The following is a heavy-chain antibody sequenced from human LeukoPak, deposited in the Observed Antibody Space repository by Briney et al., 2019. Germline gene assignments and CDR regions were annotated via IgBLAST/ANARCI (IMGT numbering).Heavy chain of an antibody. D-gene: IGHD3-22*01. CDR2: ISSSSSYI. CDR1: GFTFSSYS. CDR3: AKGRYYDSSGYHYYYYYYGMDV. Sequence: AGGSLRLSCAASGFTFSSYSMNWVRQAPGKGLEWVSSISSSSSYIYYADSVKGRFTISRDNAKNSLYLQMNSLRAEDTAVYYCAKGRYYDSSGYHYYYYYYGMDVWGQGTTVTVSS. V-gene: IGHV3-21*01. J-gene: IGHJ6*02.